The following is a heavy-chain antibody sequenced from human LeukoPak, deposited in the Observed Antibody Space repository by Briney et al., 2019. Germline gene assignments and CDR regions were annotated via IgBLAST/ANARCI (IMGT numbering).Heavy chain of an antibody. CDR3: ARGKALSGTYYYYFDY. CDR2: VHTSEST. J-gene: IGHJ4*02. D-gene: IGHD1-26*01. CDR1: GGSISGYY. V-gene: IGHV4-4*07. Sequence: KPSETLSLPCTVSGGSISGYYWSWIRQSAGKGLEWIGRVHTSESTSYNPSLKSRVTVSVDTSKNQFSLKLSSVTAADTAVYYCARGKALSGTYYYYFDYWGQGTLVTVSS.